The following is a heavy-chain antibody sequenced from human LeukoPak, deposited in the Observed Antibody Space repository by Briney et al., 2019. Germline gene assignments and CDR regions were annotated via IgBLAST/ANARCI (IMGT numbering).Heavy chain of an antibody. CDR1: GYTFTSYD. D-gene: IGHD1-26*01. Sequence: GASVKVSCKASGYTFTSYDISWVRQAPGQGLEWMGWISAYNGNTNYAQKLQGRVTMTTDTSTSTAYMELRSLRSDDTAVYYCARFSGVGATDYYYYMDVWGKGTTVTVSS. J-gene: IGHJ6*03. CDR3: ARFSGVGATDYYYYMDV. V-gene: IGHV1-18*01. CDR2: ISAYNGNT.